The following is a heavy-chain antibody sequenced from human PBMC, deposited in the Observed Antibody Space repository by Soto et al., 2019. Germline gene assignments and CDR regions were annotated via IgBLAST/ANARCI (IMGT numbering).Heavy chain of an antibody. V-gene: IGHV3-23*01. J-gene: IGHJ4*02. Sequence: EVHLLQSGGGLVQPGGPRRLSCAASGFSFSSFPLSWVGQSPGRGLEWVAAVSGRGGDTYYANSVKGRFTISRDNSQNTLFLQMNSLRAEDSAIYYCAKDPNYDFWSGFSAVYFDYWGQGTLVTVSS. CDR3: AKDPNYDFWSGFSAVYFDY. CDR1: GFSFSSFP. D-gene: IGHD3-3*01. CDR2: VSGRGGDT.